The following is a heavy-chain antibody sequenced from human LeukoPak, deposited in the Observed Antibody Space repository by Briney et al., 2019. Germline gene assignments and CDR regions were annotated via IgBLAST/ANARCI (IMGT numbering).Heavy chain of an antibody. Sequence: ASVKVSCKASGYTFTSYYMHWVRQAPGQGLEWMEIINPSGGSTSYAQKFQGRVTMTEDTSTDTAYMELSSLRSEDTAVYYCATGPIRSIFGVVKDYYYYMDVWGKGTTVTVSS. J-gene: IGHJ6*03. CDR2: INPSGGST. CDR1: GYTFTSYY. D-gene: IGHD3-3*01. V-gene: IGHV1-46*01. CDR3: ATGPIRSIFGVVKDYYYYMDV.